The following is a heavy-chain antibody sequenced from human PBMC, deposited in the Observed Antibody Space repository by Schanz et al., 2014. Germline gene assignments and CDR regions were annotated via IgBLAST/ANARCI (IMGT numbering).Heavy chain of an antibody. CDR3: ARDFLLEQLGYSHYYYAMDV. CDR2: LSEGGGGT. D-gene: IGHD2-15*01. CDR1: GFTLSNYA. J-gene: IGHJ6*02. V-gene: IGHV3-23*04. Sequence: EVQLVQSGGGLVQPGGSLRLSCAASGFTLSNYAMSWVRQAPGKGLEWVSALSEGGGGTHYADSVRGRFTISSDSSKNTLYLQMSSLRADDTAVYYCARDFLLEQLGYSHYYYAMDVWGQGTTVTVSS.